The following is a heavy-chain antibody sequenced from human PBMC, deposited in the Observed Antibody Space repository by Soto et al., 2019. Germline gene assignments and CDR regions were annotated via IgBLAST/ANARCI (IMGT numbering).Heavy chain of an antibody. CDR2: IYYSGST. D-gene: IGHD5-12*01. CDR1: GGSISSSSYY. J-gene: IGHJ4*02. V-gene: IGHV4-39*01. CDR3: ASEPRGYSGYDLDY. Sequence: QLQLQESGPGLVKPSETLSLTCTVSGGSISSSSYYWRWIRQPPGKGLEWIGSIYYSGSTYYNPSLKSRVTISVDTSKNQFSLKLSSVTAADTAVYSCASEPRGYSGYDLDYWGQGTLVTVSS.